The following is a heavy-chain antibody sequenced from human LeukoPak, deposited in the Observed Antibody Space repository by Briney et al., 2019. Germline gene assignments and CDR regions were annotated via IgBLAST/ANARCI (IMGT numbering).Heavy chain of an antibody. CDR2: IYYSGST. CDR3: ARDLGNAFDI. CDR1: GGSISSYY. J-gene: IGHJ3*02. Sequence: PSETLSLTCTVSGGSISSYYRSWIRQPPGKGLEWIGYIYYSGSTNYNPSLKSRVTISVDTSKNQFSLKLSSVTAADTAVYYCARDLGNAFDIWGQGTMVTVSS. V-gene: IGHV4-59*01.